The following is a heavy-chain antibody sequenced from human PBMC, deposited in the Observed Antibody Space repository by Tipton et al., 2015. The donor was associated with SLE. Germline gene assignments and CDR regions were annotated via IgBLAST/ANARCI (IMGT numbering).Heavy chain of an antibody. CDR1: RFTFSSYG. CDR2: IWYDGSNK. Sequence: SLRLSCAASRFTFSSYGMHRVRQAPGKGLEWVAVIWYDGSNKYYADSVKGRFTISRDNSKNTLYLQMNSLRAEDTAVYYCAKEADIWGQGTMVTVSS. CDR3: AKEADI. J-gene: IGHJ3*02. V-gene: IGHV3-33*06.